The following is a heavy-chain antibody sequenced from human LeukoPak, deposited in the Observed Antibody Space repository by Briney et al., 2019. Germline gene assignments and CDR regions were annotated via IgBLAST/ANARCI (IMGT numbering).Heavy chain of an antibody. J-gene: IGHJ4*02. Sequence: GGSLRLSCAASGFTFSSYGITWVRQAPGKGLEWVSTISATGGSTYYADSVKGRFTISRDNSKDTLYLQMNSLRAEDTAVYYCAKGGYSSGGRNYFDYWAQRTLVTAPS. CDR3: AKGGYSSGGRNYFDY. V-gene: IGHV3-23*01. CDR1: GFTFSSYG. CDR2: ISATGGST. D-gene: IGHD6-19*01.